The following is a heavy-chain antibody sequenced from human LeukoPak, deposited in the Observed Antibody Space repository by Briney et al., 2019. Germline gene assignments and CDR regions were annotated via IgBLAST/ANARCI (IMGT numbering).Heavy chain of an antibody. Sequence: PSETLSLTCAVSGGSISSGGYYWSWIRQPPGKGLEWIGYIYYSGSTNYNPSLKSRVTISVDTSKNQFSLKLSSVTAADTAVYYCARTYSLVPAADYWGQGTLVTVSS. CDR1: GGSISSGGYY. D-gene: IGHD2-2*01. J-gene: IGHJ4*02. CDR2: IYYSGST. CDR3: ARTYSLVPAADY. V-gene: IGHV4-61*08.